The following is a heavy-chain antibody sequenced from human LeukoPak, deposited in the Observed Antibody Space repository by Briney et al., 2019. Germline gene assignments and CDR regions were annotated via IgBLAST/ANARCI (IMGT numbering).Heavy chain of an antibody. CDR1: GFFVSNAW. CDR2: IRSKTDGGTT. Sequence: GGSLRLSCAASGFFVSNAWMTWVRQASGKGLEWVGRIRSKTDGGTTDYAAPVKGRFTISRDDSNNTLYLQMNSLKTEDTAVYYCTTGIRGDWGQGTLVTVSS. D-gene: IGHD2/OR15-2a*01. V-gene: IGHV3-15*01. J-gene: IGHJ4*02. CDR3: TTGIRGD.